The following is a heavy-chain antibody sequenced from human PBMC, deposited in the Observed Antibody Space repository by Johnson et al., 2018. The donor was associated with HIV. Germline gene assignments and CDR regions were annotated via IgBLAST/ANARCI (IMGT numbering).Heavy chain of an antibody. CDR2: ISGGEDDT. J-gene: IGHJ3*02. V-gene: IGHV3-23*04. D-gene: IGHD2-15*01. Sequence: VQLVESGGGLVRPGGSLRLSCVASGFSFIDYAMIWVRQAPGKGLEWVSFISGGEDDTYYADSVKGRFTISRDNSKNTRYVQMNSLRGDDTAVYYCAKVGLGHRKGFDIWGQGTMVTVSS. CDR3: AKVGLGHRKGFDI. CDR1: GFSFIDYA.